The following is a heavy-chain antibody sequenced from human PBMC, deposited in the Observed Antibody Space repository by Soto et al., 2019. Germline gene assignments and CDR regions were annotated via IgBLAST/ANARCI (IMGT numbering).Heavy chain of an antibody. D-gene: IGHD3-3*01. CDR2: IYYSGST. Sequence: SETLSLTCTVSGGSISSYYWSWIRQPPGKGLEWIGYIYYSGSTNYNPSLKSRVTISVDTSKNQFSLKLSSVTAADTAVYYCARGSPDLITFFGVFIIGLFDYGGRGTLVTVSS. J-gene: IGHJ4*02. CDR1: GGSISSYY. CDR3: ARGSPDLITFFGVFIIGLFDY. V-gene: IGHV4-59*01.